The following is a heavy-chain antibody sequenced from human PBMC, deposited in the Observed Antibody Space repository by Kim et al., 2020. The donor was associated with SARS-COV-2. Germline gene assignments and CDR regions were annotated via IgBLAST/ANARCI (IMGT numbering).Heavy chain of an antibody. CDR3: ARGGDVVDGIAVAGTPFFDY. CDR2: IYYSGST. J-gene: IGHJ4*02. CDR1: GGSISSYY. D-gene: IGHD6-19*01. Sequence: SETLSLTCTVSGGSISSYYWSWIRQPPGKGLEWIGYIYYSGSTNYNPSLKSRVTISVDTSKNQFSLKLSSVTAADTAVYYCARGGDVVDGIAVAGTPFFDYWGQGTLVTVSS. V-gene: IGHV4-59*13.